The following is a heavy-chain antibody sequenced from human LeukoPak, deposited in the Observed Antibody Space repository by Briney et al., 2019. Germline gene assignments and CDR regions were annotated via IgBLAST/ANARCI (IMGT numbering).Heavy chain of an antibody. CDR2: INHSGSA. CDR1: GGSFSGYY. J-gene: IGHJ4*02. Sequence: SETLSLTCAVYGGSFSGYYWSWIRQPPGKGLEWIGEINHSGSANYNPSLKSRVTISIDTSKNQFSLKLNSVTAADTAVYYCARGVYYGSGSYNWGRGTLVTVSS. CDR3: ARGVYYGSGSYN. V-gene: IGHV4-34*01. D-gene: IGHD3-10*01.